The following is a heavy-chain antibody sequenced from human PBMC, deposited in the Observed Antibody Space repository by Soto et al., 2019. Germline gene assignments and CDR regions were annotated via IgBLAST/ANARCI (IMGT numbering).Heavy chain of an antibody. CDR2: IKHSGST. Sequence: VQLQQWGEGLLKPSETLSLTCAVYGGSFSGYYWSWIRQPPGKGLEWIGEIKHSGSTNYNPSLKTRVTISVVTANAPCSLELSSVTAADTAVYYCARGQLGEGFDPWGQGTLVTVSS. J-gene: IGHJ5*02. D-gene: IGHD6-6*01. CDR1: GGSFSGYY. V-gene: IGHV4-34*01. CDR3: ARGQLGEGFDP.